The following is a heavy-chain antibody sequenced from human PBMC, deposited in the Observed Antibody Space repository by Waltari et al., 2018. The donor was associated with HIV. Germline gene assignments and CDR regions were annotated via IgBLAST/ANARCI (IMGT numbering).Heavy chain of an antibody. J-gene: IGHJ4*02. CDR2: IHSSGGT. V-gene: IGHV3-53*01. CDR3: ARDTTVVGTRYFDY. CDR1: GFTGTSVS. D-gene: IGHD6-13*01. Sequence: VQLVESGGGLIQPGGSLRISCGASGFTGTSVSMPWVSPAPGKGLEWVSVIHSSGGTNYADSVKGRFTISRDNSKNTLYLQMNSLGAEDTAVYYCARDTTVVGTRYFDYWGRGTLVTVSS.